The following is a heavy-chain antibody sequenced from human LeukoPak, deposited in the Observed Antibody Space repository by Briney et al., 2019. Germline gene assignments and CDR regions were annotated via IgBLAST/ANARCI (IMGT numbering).Heavy chain of an antibody. V-gene: IGHV6-1*01. CDR3: AREDSMITFGGVIVYYFDY. CDR1: GDSVSSNSAA. D-gene: IGHD3-16*02. Sequence: SQTLSLTCAISGDSVSSNSAAWNWIRQSPSRGLEWLGRTYYRSKWYNDYAVSVKSRITINPDTSKNQFSLQLNSVTPEDTAVYYCAREDSMITFGGVIVYYFDYWGQGTLVTVSS. CDR2: TYYRSKWYN. J-gene: IGHJ4*02.